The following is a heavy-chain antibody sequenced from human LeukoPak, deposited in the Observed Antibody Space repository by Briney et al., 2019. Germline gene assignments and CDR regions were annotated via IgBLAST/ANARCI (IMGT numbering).Heavy chain of an antibody. CDR3: ARDTVVVVAVSSPLTWFDP. D-gene: IGHD2-15*01. V-gene: IGHV1-2*02. CDR1: GYTFTGYY. Sequence: ASVKVSCKASGYTFTGYYMHWVLQAPGHGLEWMGWISPNSGGTNYAQKFQGRVTMTRDTSISTAYMELSRLRSDDTAVYYCARDTVVVVAVSSPLTWFDPWGQGTLVTVSS. CDR2: ISPNSGGT. J-gene: IGHJ5*02.